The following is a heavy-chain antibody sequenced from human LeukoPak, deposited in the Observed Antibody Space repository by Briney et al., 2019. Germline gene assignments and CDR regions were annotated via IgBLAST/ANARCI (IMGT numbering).Heavy chain of an antibody. V-gene: IGHV3-23*01. CDR2: ISVSGGST. CDR1: GFTFSRYA. CDR3: RSPSLGGNYWGFDY. D-gene: IGHD1-26*01. J-gene: IGHJ4*02. Sequence: GGSLRLSCAASGFTFSRYAMSWVRQAPGKGLEWVSAISVSGGSTYYADSVKGRFTISRDNAKNTLYLEMNTLRADDTAVYCTRSPSLGGNYWGFDYWGQGTLVTVSS.